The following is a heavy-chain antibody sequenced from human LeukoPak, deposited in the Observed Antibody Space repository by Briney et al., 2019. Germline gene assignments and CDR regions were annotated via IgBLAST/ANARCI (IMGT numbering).Heavy chain of an antibody. CDR3: ARLGAATTYYYYYMDV. Sequence: PSETLSLTCTVSGGSISSHYWSWIRQPPGKGLEWIGYIYYSGSTNYNPSLKSRVTISVDTSKNQFSLKLSSVTAADTAVYYCARLGAATTYYYYYMDVWGKGTTVTVSS. V-gene: IGHV4-59*11. CDR1: GGSISSHY. J-gene: IGHJ6*03. CDR2: IYYSGST. D-gene: IGHD2-15*01.